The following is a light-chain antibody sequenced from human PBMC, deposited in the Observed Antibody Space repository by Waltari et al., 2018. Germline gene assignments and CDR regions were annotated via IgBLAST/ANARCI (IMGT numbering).Light chain of an antibody. V-gene: IGLV2-8*01. CDR2: EVN. Sequence: QSALTQPPSASGSPGQSVTISCTGTSSDVGAYDYVSWYQHHPDKAPKLIIFEVNKWPSGVPARFSGSKSGNTASLTVAGLQAEDEAYYYCSSYAGTDNFVVFGGGTKLTVL. CDR1: SSDVGAYDY. CDR3: SSYAGTDNFVV. J-gene: IGLJ2*01.